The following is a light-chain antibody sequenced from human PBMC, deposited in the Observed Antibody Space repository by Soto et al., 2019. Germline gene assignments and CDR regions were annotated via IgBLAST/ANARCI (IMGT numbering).Light chain of an antibody. CDR2: KAS. Sequence: IRMTQSPSSFSASVGDRVTITCRASQTISSWLAWYQQKPGKAPKLLIYKASTLKGGVPSRFSGSGSGTEFTLTISSLQPDDFATYYCQHYNSYSEAFGQGTKVDIK. J-gene: IGKJ1*01. CDR1: QTISSW. CDR3: QHYNSYSEA. V-gene: IGKV1-5*03.